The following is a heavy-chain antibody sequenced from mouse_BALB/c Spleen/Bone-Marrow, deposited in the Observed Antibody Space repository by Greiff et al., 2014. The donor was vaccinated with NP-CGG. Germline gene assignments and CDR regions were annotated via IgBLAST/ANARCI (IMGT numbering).Heavy chain of an antibody. CDR3: AREGSSPYYFDY. D-gene: IGHD1-1*01. V-gene: IGHV1-87*01. CDR2: IYPGDGDT. Sequence: VKLVESGAELARPGASVKLSCKASGYTFTSYWMQWVKQRPGQGLEWIGAIYPGDGDTRYTQKFKGKATLTADKSSSTAYMQLSSLASEDSAVYYCAREGSSPYYFDYWGQGTTLTV. CDR1: GYTFTSYW. J-gene: IGHJ2*01.